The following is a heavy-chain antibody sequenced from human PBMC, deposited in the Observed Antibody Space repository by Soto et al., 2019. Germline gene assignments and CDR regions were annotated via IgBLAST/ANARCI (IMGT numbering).Heavy chain of an antibody. CDR2: IFYSGST. Sequence: SETLSLTCTFSGGSISSSSYYWGWIRQPPGKGLEWIGSIFYSGSTYYNPSLKSRVTISVDTSKNQFSLKLSSVTAADTAVYYCARSDGRYWGQGTLVTVS. CDR3: ARSDGRY. CDR1: GGSISSSSYY. J-gene: IGHJ4*02. V-gene: IGHV4-39*07.